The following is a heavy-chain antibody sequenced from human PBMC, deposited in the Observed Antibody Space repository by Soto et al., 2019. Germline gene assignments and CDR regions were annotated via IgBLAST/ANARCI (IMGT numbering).Heavy chain of an antibody. V-gene: IGHV4-31*03. D-gene: IGHD3-22*01. CDR1: GGSISSGGYY. J-gene: IGHJ4*02. CDR3: AREPRYYDSSHNPGY. CDR2: IYYSGST. Sequence: SETLSLTCTVCGGSISSGGYYWSWIRQHPGKGLEWIGYIYYSGSTYYNPSLKSRVTISVDTSKNQFSLKLSSVTAADTAVYYCAREPRYYDSSHNPGYWGQGTLVTVSS.